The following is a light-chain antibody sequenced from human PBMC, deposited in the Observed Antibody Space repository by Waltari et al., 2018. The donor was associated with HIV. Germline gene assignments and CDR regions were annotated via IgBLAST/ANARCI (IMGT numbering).Light chain of an antibody. CDR1: QSISSH. CDR2: AVS. J-gene: IGKJ1*01. CDR3: QQTYSLPT. Sequence: DIQMTQSPSSLSASVGDRVTITCRESQSISSHLNWYQHKPGKAPELLIFAVSNLQSGVPSRFSGSKSGTDFTLTIRSLQPEDFATYFCQQTYSLPTFGQGTKVEIK. V-gene: IGKV1-39*01.